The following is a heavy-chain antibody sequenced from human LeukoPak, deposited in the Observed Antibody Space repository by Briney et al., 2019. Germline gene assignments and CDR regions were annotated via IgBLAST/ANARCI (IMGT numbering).Heavy chain of an antibody. CDR1: GFTFGDYG. CDR3: AKVIVATIRAAQDY. CDR2: ISGSGGST. J-gene: IGHJ4*02. Sequence: GGSLRLSCTTSGFTFGDYGMSWVRQAPGKGLEWVSAISGSGGSTYYADSVKGRFTISRDNSKNTLYLQMNSLRAEDTAVYYCAKVIVATIRAAQDYWGQGTLVTVSS. D-gene: IGHD5-12*01. V-gene: IGHV3-23*01.